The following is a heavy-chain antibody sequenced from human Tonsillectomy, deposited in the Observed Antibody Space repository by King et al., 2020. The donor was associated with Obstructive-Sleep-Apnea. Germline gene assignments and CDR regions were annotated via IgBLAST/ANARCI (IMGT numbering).Heavy chain of an antibody. CDR1: GGSISSYY. V-gene: IGHV4-59*01. CDR3: ARGIVVVPAAIRYFDY. D-gene: IGHD2-2*02. Sequence: QLQESGPGLVKPSETLSLTCTDTGGSISSYYWSWIRQPPGKGLEWIGYIYYSGSTNYNPSLKSRVTISVDTSKNQFSLKLSSVTAADTAVYYCARGIVVVPAAIRYFDYWGQGTLVTVSS. CDR2: IYYSGST. J-gene: IGHJ4*02.